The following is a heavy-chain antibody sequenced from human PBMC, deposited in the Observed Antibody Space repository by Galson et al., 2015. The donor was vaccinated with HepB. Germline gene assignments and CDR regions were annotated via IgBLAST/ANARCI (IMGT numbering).Heavy chain of an antibody. CDR1: GYTLTELS. D-gene: IGHD4-17*01. Sequence: SVKVSCKVSGYTLTELSMHWVRQAPGKGLEWMGGFDPEDGETIYAQKFQGRVTMTEDTSTDTAYMELSSLRSEDTAVYYCATESTHDYGDYHWYFDLWGRGTLVTVSS. CDR3: ATESTHDYGDYHWYFDL. J-gene: IGHJ2*01. CDR2: FDPEDGET. V-gene: IGHV1-24*01.